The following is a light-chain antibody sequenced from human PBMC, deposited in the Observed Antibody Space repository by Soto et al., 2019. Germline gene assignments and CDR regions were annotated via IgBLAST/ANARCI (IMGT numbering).Light chain of an antibody. V-gene: IGLV1-47*01. Sequence: QSVLTQPPSVSGTPGQRVTISCSGSSSNIGKNFVFWFQQVPGMAPKLLIYKDNQRPSGVPDRFSVSKSGTSASLAISGLRSADEADYYCAAWDDGLSGPYAVFGGGTQLTVL. J-gene: IGLJ7*01. CDR1: SSNIGKNF. CDR2: KDN. CDR3: AAWDDGLSGPYAV.